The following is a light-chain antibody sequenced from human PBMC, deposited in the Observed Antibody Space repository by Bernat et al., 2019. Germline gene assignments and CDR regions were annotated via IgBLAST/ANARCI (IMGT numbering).Light chain of an antibody. CDR2: GAS. J-gene: IGKJ4*01. Sequence: DIQMTQSPSSLSASVGDTVTITCRAGRSISSYLNWYQQKPGKAPKFLIYGASTLQTGVPSRFSASGSGTDFTLTISSLHPEDFATYYCQRSYSTPLTFGGGTTVELK. CDR1: RSISSY. V-gene: IGKV1-39*01. CDR3: QRSYSTPLT.